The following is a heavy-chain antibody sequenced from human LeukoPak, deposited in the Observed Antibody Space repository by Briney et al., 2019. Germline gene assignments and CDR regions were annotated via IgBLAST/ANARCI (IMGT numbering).Heavy chain of an antibody. Sequence: GGSLRLSCAASGFTFSSYAMSWVRQAPGKGLEWVSAISGSGGSTYYADSVKGRFTISRDNSKNTLYLQTNSLRAEDTAVYYCAKTLQGSYSSSPWYWGQGTLVTVSS. CDR3: AKTLQGSYSSSPWY. V-gene: IGHV3-23*01. J-gene: IGHJ4*02. D-gene: IGHD6-6*01. CDR2: ISGSGGST. CDR1: GFTFSSYA.